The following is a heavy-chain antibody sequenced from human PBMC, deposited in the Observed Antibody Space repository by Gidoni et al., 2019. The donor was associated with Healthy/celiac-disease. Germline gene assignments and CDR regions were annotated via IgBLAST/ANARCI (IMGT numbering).Heavy chain of an antibody. J-gene: IGHJ3*02. V-gene: IGHV3-49*04. CDR1: AFTSGDYA. CDR3: TRDWGYCSGGSCYHDAFDI. CDR2: IRSKAYGGTT. D-gene: IGHD2-15*01. Sequence: EVQLVASGGGLVKLGRSLRLSCTPSAFTSGDYARSWVPQAPGKGLEWVGFIRSKAYGGTTEYAASVKGRFTISRDDSKSIAYLQMNSLKTEDTAVYYCTRDWGYCSGGSCYHDAFDIWGQGTMVTVSS.